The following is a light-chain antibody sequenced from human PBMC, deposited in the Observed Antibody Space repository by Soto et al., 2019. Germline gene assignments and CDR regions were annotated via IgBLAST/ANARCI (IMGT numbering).Light chain of an antibody. CDR2: YAS. V-gene: IGKV3-15*01. J-gene: IGKJ5*01. Sequence: EIVMTQSPATLSVSPGERATLSCRASQSVSNNLAWYQQKPGQAPRLLIYYASTRATGIPARFSGSWSGTEFTLTISSLQSEDFALYYCQQYNNWPPITFGQGTRLEIK. CDR1: QSVSNN. CDR3: QQYNNWPPIT.